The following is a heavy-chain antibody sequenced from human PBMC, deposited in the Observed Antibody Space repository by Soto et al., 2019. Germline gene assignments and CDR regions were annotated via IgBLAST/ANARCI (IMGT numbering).Heavy chain of an antibody. J-gene: IGHJ4*02. CDR2: IYYSGST. CDR1: GGSISSSSYY. D-gene: IGHD5-12*01. CDR3: ARQKLAYDSSPIDY. Sequence: QLQLQESGPGLVKPLETLSLTCTVSGGSISSSSYYWGWIRQPPGKGLEWIGSIYYSGSTYYNPSLKSRVTISVDTSKNQFSLKLSSVTAADTAVYYCARQKLAYDSSPIDYWGQGTLVTVSS. V-gene: IGHV4-39*01.